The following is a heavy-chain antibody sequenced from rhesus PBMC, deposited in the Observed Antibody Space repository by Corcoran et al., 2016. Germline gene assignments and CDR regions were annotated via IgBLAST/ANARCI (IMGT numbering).Heavy chain of an antibody. Sequence: QEQLVQSGAEGKKPGASVKASLQACGYICTSSVTCWLRQAPGQGIEWMGGIHPGYGSTSYAQKFQGRVTITAGMSTSTVYMELSSLRSEDMAVYYCAAGASAAAGRRYFDLWGPGTPITISS. CDR1: GYICTSSV. D-gene: IGHD6-25*01. CDR2: IHPGYGST. V-gene: IGHV1-70*01. J-gene: IGHJ2*01. CDR3: AAGASAAAGRRYFDL.